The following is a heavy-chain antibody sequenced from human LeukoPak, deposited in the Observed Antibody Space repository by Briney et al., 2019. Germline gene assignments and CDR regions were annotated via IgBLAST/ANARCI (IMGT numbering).Heavy chain of an antibody. D-gene: IGHD1-26*01. J-gene: IGHJ4*02. CDR1: GFTFSNDG. CDR3: ARGRGGSYHY. Sequence: PGGSLRLSCAASGFTFSNDGMHWVRQAPGKGLVWVSRISTDGSTTTYADSVKGRFTISRDTAKNTLYLQMNSLRLEDTAVYYCARGRGGSYHYWGQGTLVTVSS. CDR2: ISTDGSTT. V-gene: IGHV3-74*01.